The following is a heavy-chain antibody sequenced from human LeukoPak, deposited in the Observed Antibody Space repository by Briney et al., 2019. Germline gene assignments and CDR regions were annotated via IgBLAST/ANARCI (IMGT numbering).Heavy chain of an antibody. CDR3: ARDSKKQWLVSGYYFDY. CDR1: GFTFSSYW. V-gene: IGHV3-7*01. J-gene: IGHJ4*02. CDR2: IKQDGSEK. Sequence: AGGSLRLSCAASGFTFSSYWMSWVRQAPGKGLEWVANIKQDGSEKYYVDSVKGRFTISSDNAKNSLYLQMNSLRAEDTAVYYCARDSKKQWLVSGYYFDYWGQGTLVTVSS. D-gene: IGHD6-19*01.